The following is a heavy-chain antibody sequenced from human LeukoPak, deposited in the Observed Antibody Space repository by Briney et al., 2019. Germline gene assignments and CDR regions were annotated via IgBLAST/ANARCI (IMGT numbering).Heavy chain of an antibody. CDR2: MYHSGSI. V-gene: IGHV4-59*01. J-gene: IGHJ4*02. CDR1: GGSISNYY. CDR3: ARAPGGSYLFDS. Sequence: PSETLSLTCTVSGGSISNYYWNWIRQPPGKGLEWIGDMYHSGSINQNPSLKSRVTISADTSKNQFSLRLTSVTAADTAVYYCARAPGGSYLFDSWGQGTLVTVSS. D-gene: IGHD3-16*01.